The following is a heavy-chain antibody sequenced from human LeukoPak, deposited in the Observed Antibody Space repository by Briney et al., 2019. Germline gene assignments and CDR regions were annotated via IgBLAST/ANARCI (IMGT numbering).Heavy chain of an antibody. CDR2: ISYDGRNT. D-gene: IGHD1-26*01. Sequence: GGSLRLSCSASGFSFNTYGMHWVRQAPGKGLEWVAVISYDGRNTYYEDSVKGRFTISRDRSQKTLYLQMNSLGAEETAVYYCAKDRGIVGEPSVNTGIDYWGQGTLVTVSS. CDR1: GFSFNTYG. J-gene: IGHJ4*02. CDR3: AKDRGIVGEPSVNTGIDY. V-gene: IGHV3-30*18.